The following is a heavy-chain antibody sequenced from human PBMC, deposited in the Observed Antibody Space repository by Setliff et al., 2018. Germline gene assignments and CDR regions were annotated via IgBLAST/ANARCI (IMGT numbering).Heavy chain of an antibody. CDR3: ARTSTGRYFDV. V-gene: IGHV4-38-2*01. J-gene: IGHJ2*01. CDR1: DFPVSGVYY. D-gene: IGHD2-8*02. CDR2: VYYRGST. Sequence: SETLSLTCAVFDFPVSGVYYWGWIRQPPGKGLEWIANVYYRGSTHYNPPLESRVTMSFDTSKNQFSLKLSSVTAADTAVYYCARTSTGRYFDVWGRGTLVTVSS.